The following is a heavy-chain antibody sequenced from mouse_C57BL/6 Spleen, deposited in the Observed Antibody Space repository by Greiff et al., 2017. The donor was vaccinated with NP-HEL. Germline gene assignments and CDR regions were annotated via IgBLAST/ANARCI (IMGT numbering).Heavy chain of an antibody. CDR3: ASELKIYDGYQFAY. V-gene: IGHV1-64*01. CDR1: GYTFTSYW. Sequence: VQLQQPGAELVKPGASVKLSCKASGYTFTSYWMHWVKQRPGQGLEWIGMIHPNSGSTNYNEKFKSKATLTVDKSSSTAYMQLSSLTSEDSAVYYCASELKIYDGYQFAYWGKGTLVTVSA. CDR2: IHPNSGST. J-gene: IGHJ3*01. D-gene: IGHD2-3*01.